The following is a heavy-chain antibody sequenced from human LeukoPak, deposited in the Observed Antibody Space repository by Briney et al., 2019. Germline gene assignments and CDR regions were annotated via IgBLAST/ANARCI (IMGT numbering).Heavy chain of an antibody. J-gene: IGHJ4*02. CDR1: GYTFTSYF. D-gene: IGHD4-23*01. CDR2: INPSGGST. Sequence: GASVKVSCKASGYTFTSYFMHWVRQAPGQGLEWMGIINPSGGSTSYAQKFQGRVTMTRDTSTSAVYMELSSLRSEDTAVYYCARPTLVQYGGFDYWGQGTLVTVSS. V-gene: IGHV1-46*01. CDR3: ARPTLVQYGGFDY.